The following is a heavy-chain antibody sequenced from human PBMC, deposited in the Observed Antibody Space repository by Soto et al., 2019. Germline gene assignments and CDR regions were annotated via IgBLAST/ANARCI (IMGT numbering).Heavy chain of an antibody. J-gene: IGHJ3*02. CDR3: ARDIPLSDYYDSSGYYYVNAFDI. D-gene: IGHD3-22*01. CDR2: ISAYNGNT. V-gene: IGHV1-18*01. CDR1: GYTFTSYG. Sequence: ASVKVSCKASGYTFTSYGISWVRQAPGQGLEWMGWISAYNGNTNYAQKLQGRVTMTTDTSTSTAYMELRSLRSDDTAVYYCARDIPLSDYYDSSGYYYVNAFDIWGQGTMVTVS.